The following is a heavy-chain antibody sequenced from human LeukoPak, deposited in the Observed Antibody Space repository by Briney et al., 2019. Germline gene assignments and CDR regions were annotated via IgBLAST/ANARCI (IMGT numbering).Heavy chain of an antibody. CDR2: ISSSSSTI. D-gene: IGHD3-16*01. CDR3: ARKGVYDTGAFDI. V-gene: IGHV3-48*01. J-gene: IGHJ3*02. CDR1: GFTFSSYS. Sequence: GGSLRLSCAASGFTFSSYSMNWVRQAPGKGLEWVSYISSSSSTIYYADSVKGRFTISRDNAKNSLYLQMNSLRAEDTAVYYCARKGVYDTGAFDIWGQGTMVTVSS.